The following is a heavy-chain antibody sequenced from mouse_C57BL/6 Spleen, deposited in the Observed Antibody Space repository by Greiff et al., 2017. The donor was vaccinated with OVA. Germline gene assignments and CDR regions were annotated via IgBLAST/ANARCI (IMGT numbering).Heavy chain of an antibody. J-gene: IGHJ3*01. CDR1: GYTFTSYG. Sequence: EVKLMESGAELVRPGSSVKMSCKTSGYTFTSYGINWVKQRPGQGLEWIGYIYIGNGYTEYNEKFKGKATLTSDTSSSTAYMQLSSLTSEDSAIYFCASRPGSSGAWFAYWGQGTLVTVSA. D-gene: IGHD1-1*01. CDR2: IYIGNGYT. V-gene: IGHV1-58*01. CDR3: ASRPGSSGAWFAY.